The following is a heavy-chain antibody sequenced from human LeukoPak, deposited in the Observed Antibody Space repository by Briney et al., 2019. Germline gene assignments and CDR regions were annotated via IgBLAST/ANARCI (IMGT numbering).Heavy chain of an antibody. CDR3: ARDYYDSSGYYDYFQH. J-gene: IGHJ1*01. CDR2: IIPILGIA. V-gene: IGHV1-69*04. D-gene: IGHD3-22*01. Sequence: ASVKVSCKASGYTFTGYYMHWVRQAPGQGLEWMGRIIPILGIANYAQKFQGRVTITADKSTSTAYMELSSLRSEDTAVYYCARDYYDSSGYYDYFQHWGQGTLVTVSS. CDR1: GYTFTGYY.